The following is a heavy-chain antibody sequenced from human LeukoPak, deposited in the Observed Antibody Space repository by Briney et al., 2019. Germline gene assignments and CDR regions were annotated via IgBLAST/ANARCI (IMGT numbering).Heavy chain of an antibody. CDR1: GFSFSSHG. J-gene: IGHJ4*02. CDR3: ARDYCGGDCYVGY. Sequence: GRSLRLSCATSGFSFSSHGMHWVRQAPGKGLEWVAALWYDGRIKYYAESVKGRFTISGDNFKNTLYLQMNSLRAEDTAVYYCARDYCGGDCYVGYWGQGTLVTVSS. CDR2: LWYDGRIK. V-gene: IGHV3-33*01. D-gene: IGHD2-21*02.